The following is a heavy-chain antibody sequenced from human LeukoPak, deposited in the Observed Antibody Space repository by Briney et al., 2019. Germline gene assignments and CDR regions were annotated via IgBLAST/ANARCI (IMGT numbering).Heavy chain of an antibody. Sequence: GGSLRLSCAASGFTFSSYTMHWVRQAPGRGLEWVAAISFDGSKTFYADSVKGRFTISRDNSNNTLFLQMNRLTPEDTATFYCARVSAPVAFRNWPDPWGPGSLVSVSS. D-gene: IGHD2-8*01. V-gene: IGHV3-30*04. CDR2: ISFDGSKT. CDR3: ARVSAPVAFRNWPDP. J-gene: IGHJ5*02. CDR1: GFTFSSYT.